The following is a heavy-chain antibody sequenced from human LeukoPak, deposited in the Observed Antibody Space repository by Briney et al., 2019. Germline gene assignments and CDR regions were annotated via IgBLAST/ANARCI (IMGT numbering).Heavy chain of an antibody. CDR1: GFTFSTYW. Sequence: PGGSLRLSCAVSGFTFSTYWMHWVRQAPGKGLVWVSRIQGNGGRTSYADSVKGRFTISRDNAKNTLYLQMNSLRVEDTAVYYCARDASWPTVSTPGDDFDYWGQGTLVTVSS. CDR3: ARDASWPTVSTPGDDFDY. D-gene: IGHD4-23*01. J-gene: IGHJ4*02. V-gene: IGHV3-74*01. CDR2: IQGNGGRT.